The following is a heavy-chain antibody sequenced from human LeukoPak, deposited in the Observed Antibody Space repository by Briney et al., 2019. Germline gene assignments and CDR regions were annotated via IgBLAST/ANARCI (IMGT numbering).Heavy chain of an antibody. D-gene: IGHD1-26*01. CDR3: AKVHPNRSGSYVSHRWYYFDY. J-gene: IGHJ4*02. Sequence: GGSLRLSCAASGFTFSSYGMSWVRQAPGKGLGWVSAISGSGGSTYYADSVKGRFTISRDNSKNTLYLQMNSLRAEDTAVYYCAKVHPNRSGSYVSHRWYYFDYWGQGTLVTVSS. V-gene: IGHV3-23*01. CDR2: ISGSGGST. CDR1: GFTFSSYG.